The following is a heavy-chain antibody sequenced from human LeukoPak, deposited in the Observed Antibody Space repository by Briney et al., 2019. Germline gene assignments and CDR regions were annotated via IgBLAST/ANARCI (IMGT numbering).Heavy chain of an antibody. Sequence: PGGSLRLSCAASGFTVSSNYMGWVRQAPGKGLEWVSVIYSGGSTYYADSVKGRFTISRDNSKNTLYLQMNSLRAEDTAVYYCARTRGYSGYDGEYYFDYWGQGTLVTVSS. D-gene: IGHD5-12*01. J-gene: IGHJ4*02. CDR1: GFTVSSNY. V-gene: IGHV3-66*02. CDR3: ARTRGYSGYDGEYYFDY. CDR2: IYSGGST.